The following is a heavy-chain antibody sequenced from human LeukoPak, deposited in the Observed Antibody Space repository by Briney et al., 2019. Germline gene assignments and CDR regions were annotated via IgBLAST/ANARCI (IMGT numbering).Heavy chain of an antibody. J-gene: IGHJ3*02. Sequence: SETLSLTCTVSGGSISDYYWSWLRQPAGKGLEWIGRIYTSGSTNYNPSLKSRVTMSVDTSKNQFSLKLSSVTAADTAVYYCARDRGSGSYHLDAFDIWGQGTMVTVSS. CDR1: GGSISDYY. CDR3: ARDRGSGSYHLDAFDI. CDR2: IYTSGST. V-gene: IGHV4-4*07. D-gene: IGHD3-10*01.